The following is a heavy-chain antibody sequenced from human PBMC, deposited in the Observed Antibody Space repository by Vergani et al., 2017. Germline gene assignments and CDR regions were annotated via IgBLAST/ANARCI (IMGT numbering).Heavy chain of an antibody. CDR2: IYHSGST. J-gene: IGHJ4*02. V-gene: IGHV4-4*03. CDR3: ASNGYYCLDY. CDR1: GGSISGTNW. Sequence: QVQLQESGPGLVKPPGTLSLTCAVSGGSISGTNWWSWVRQSPGKGLEWIGEIYHSGSTNYNPSLKSQVTISVDKCKNQFSLKLSSVTAADTAVYYCASNGYYCLDYWGRGTLVTVSS. D-gene: IGHD3-22*01.